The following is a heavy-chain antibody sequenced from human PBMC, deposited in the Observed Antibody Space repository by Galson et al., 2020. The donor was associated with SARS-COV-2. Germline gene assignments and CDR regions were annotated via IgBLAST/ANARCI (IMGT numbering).Heavy chain of an antibody. J-gene: IGHJ2*01. CDR1: GYTFTGYY. D-gene: IGHD3-10*01. CDR3: ARDLWFGELDWYFDL. CDR2: INPNSGGT. V-gene: IGHV1-2*02. Sequence: ASVKVSCKASGYTFTGYYMHWVRQAPGQGLEWMGWINPNSGGTNYAQTFQGRVTMTRDTSISTAYMELSRLRSDDTAVYYCARDLWFGELDWYFDLWGRGTLVTVSS.